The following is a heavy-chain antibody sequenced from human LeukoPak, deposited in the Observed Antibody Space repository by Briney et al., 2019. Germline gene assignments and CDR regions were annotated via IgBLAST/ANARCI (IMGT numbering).Heavy chain of an antibody. CDR2: ISGSGGST. Sequence: GGSLRLSCAASGFTFSSYAMCWVRHAPRQGLEWVSAISGSGGSTYYADSVKGRFTISRDNSKNTLYLQMNSLRAEDTAVYYCAKCKDFTPDAFDIWGQGTMVTVSS. CDR3: AKCKDFTPDAFDI. D-gene: IGHD2/OR15-2a*01. CDR1: GFTFSSYA. V-gene: IGHV3-23*01. J-gene: IGHJ3*02.